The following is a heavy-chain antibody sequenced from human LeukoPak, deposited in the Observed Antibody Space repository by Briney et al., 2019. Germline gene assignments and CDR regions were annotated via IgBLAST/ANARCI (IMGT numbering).Heavy chain of an antibody. J-gene: IGHJ4*02. V-gene: IGHV3-7*01. CDR3: VPGGLAVSGIDY. CDR2: ITPDGSDS. CDR1: GFTFNRFY. Sequence: PGGSLRLSCSASGFTFNRFYLHWVRQAPGKGLEWVANITPDGSDSYYVDSLKGRVTISRDNTKSSLYLQLNSLRAEDTAVYYCVPGGLAVSGIDYWGQGALVTVSS. D-gene: IGHD6-19*01.